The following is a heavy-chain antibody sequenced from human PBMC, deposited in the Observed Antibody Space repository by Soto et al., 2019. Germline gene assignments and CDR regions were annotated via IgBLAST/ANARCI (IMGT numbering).Heavy chain of an antibody. CDR2: ISYDGSNK. D-gene: IGHD3-22*01. CDR1: GFTFSSYG. J-gene: IGHJ4*02. V-gene: IGHV3-30*18. Sequence: LRLSCAASGFTFSSYGMHWVHQAPGKGLEWVAVISYDGSNKYYADSVKGRFTISGDNSKNTLYLQMNSLRAEDTAVYYCAKNAPYDSSGYYYYFDYWGQGTLVTVSS. CDR3: AKNAPYDSSGYYYYFDY.